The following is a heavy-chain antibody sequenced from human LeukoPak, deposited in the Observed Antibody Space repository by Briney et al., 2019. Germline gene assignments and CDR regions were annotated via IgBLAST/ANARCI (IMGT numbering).Heavy chain of an antibody. CDR3: ARDPSLLTIEMAFDI. CDR1: GFTFSSYW. Sequence: PGGSLRLSCAASGFTFSSYWMSWVRQASGKGLEWVANIKQDGSEKYYVDSVKGRFTISRDNARNSLYLQMNSLRAEDTAVYYCARDPSLLTIEMAFDIWGQGTMVTVSS. V-gene: IGHV3-7*01. J-gene: IGHJ3*02. D-gene: IGHD3-9*01. CDR2: IKQDGSEK.